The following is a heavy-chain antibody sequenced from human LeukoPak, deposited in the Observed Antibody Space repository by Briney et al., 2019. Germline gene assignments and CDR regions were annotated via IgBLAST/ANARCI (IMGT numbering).Heavy chain of an antibody. CDR1: GYTFTSYG. Sequence: ASVKVSCKASGYTFTSYGISWVRQATGQGLEWMGWISAYNGNTNYAQKLQGRVTMTTDTSTSTAYMELRSLRSDDTAVYYCARRGQWLAPEEYYYYGMDVWGQGTTVTVSS. V-gene: IGHV1-18*01. CDR2: ISAYNGNT. J-gene: IGHJ6*02. CDR3: ARRGQWLAPEEYYYYGMDV. D-gene: IGHD6-19*01.